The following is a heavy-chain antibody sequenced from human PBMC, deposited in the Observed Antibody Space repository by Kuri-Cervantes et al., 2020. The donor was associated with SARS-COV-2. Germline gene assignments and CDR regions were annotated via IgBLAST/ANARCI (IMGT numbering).Heavy chain of an antibody. CDR2: IIPIFGTA. CDR3: ARDDVPREVLATAMMGFYGMDV. Sequence: LVKVSCKASGGTFSSYAISWVRQAPGQGLEWMGGIIPIFGTANYAQKFQGRVTITADESTSTAYMELSSLRSEDTAVYYCARDDVPREVLATAMMGFYGMDVWGQGTTVTVSS. J-gene: IGHJ6*02. D-gene: IGHD3-22*01. V-gene: IGHV1-69*13. CDR1: GGTFSSYA.